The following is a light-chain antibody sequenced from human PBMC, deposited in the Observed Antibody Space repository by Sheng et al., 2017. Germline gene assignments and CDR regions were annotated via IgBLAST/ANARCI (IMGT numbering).Light chain of an antibody. CDR3: CSYAGSFTV. Sequence: QSALTQPASVSGSPGQSITISCTGSNNDIGGYDLVSWYQQHPGQVPKLLIYRVTERPSGVSDRFSGSKSGNTASLTISGLQAQDEADYYCCSYAGSFTVFGGGTSLAVL. CDR1: NNDIGGYDL. V-gene: IGLV2-23*02. CDR2: RVT. J-gene: IGLJ2*01.